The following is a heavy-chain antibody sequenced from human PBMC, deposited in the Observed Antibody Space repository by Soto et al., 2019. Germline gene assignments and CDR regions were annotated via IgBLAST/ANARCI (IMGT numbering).Heavy chain of an antibody. Sequence: VQLLESGGGLVQPGGSLRLSCAASGFTFSSYAMSWVRQAPGKGLEWVAVIWYDGSNKYYADSVKGRFTISRDNSKNTLYLQMNSLRAEDTAVYYCARGGYSYGSLDYWGQGTLVTVSS. CDR2: IWYDGSNK. D-gene: IGHD5-18*01. CDR1: GFTFSSYA. CDR3: ARGGYSYGSLDY. J-gene: IGHJ4*02. V-gene: IGHV3-33*08.